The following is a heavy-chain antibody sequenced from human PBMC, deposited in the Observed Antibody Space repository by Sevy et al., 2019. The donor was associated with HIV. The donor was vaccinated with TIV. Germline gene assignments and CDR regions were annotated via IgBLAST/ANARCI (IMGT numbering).Heavy chain of an antibody. CDR3: TTEWEGGFDC. CDR2: IKSKTDGGTT. V-gene: IGHV3-15*05. J-gene: IGHJ4*02. D-gene: IGHD1-26*01. CDR1: GFIFSNAW. Sequence: GGSLRLSRAASGFIFSNAWMSWVRQAPGKGLEWLGRIKSKTDGGTTVYAAAVKGKFTISRDDSKNTLYLQMNSLNTEDTALYYCTTEWEGGFDCWGQGTLVTVSS.